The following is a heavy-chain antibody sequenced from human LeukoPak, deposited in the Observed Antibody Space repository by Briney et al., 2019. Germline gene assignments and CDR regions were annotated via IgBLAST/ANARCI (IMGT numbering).Heavy chain of an antibody. D-gene: IGHD7-27*01. CDR2: INVGNGNT. J-gene: IGHJ4*02. CDR1: GYTFTTYA. V-gene: IGHV1-3*01. Sequence: GASVKVSCKASGYTFTTYALTWVRQAPGQRLEWMGWINVGNGNTKSSQKFQGRVTITRDMSASTAYMELSSLRSEDTAVYYCARSLTGVTSYWGQGTLVTVSS. CDR3: ARSLTGVTSY.